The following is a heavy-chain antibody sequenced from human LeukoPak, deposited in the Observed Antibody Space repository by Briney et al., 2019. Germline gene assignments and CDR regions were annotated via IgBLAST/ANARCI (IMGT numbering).Heavy chain of an antibody. D-gene: IGHD3-22*01. CDR1: GFTFSSYG. V-gene: IGHV3-30*18. Sequence: PGESLKISCAASGFTFSSYGIHWVRQAPGKGLEWVAVISYDGSNKYYADSVKGRFTISRDNSKNTVYLQMDSLRAEDTAVYYCAKDRITMIVVVPFYGMDVWGQGTTVTVSS. J-gene: IGHJ6*02. CDR3: AKDRITMIVVVPFYGMDV. CDR2: ISYDGSNK.